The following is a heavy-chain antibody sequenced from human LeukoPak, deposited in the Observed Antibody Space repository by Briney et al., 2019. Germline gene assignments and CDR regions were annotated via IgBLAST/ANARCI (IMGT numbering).Heavy chain of an antibody. V-gene: IGHV1-2*02. CDR3: ARALTGELYYFDY. CDR1: GYTFTVHY. CDR2: INPNSGDT. Sequence: ASMKVSCKASGYTFTVHYMHWVRQAPGQGLEWMGWINPNSGDTHYAQKFQGRVTMTRDTSISTAYMELSRLRSDDTAVYYCARALTGELYYFDYWGQGTLVTVSS. D-gene: IGHD7-27*01. J-gene: IGHJ4*02.